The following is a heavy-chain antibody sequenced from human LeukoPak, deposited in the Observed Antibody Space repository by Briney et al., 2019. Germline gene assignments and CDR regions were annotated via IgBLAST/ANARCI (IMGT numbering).Heavy chain of an antibody. D-gene: IGHD3-9*01. Sequence: SETLSLTCAVYGGSFSGYYWSWIRQPPGKGRKWIGEINHSGSTNYNPSLKSRVTISVDTSKNQFSLKLSSVTAADTAVYYCARGSKYYDILGWGQGTLVTVSS. J-gene: IGHJ4*02. CDR3: ARGSKYYDILG. CDR2: INHSGST. V-gene: IGHV4-34*01. CDR1: GGSFSGYY.